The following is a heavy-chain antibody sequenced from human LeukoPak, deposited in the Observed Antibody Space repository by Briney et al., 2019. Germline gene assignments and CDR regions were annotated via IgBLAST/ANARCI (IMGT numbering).Heavy chain of an antibody. D-gene: IGHD6-13*01. Sequence: SQTLSLTCTVSGGSISSGGYYWSWIRRHPGKGLEWIGYIYYSGSTYYNPSLKSRVTISVDTSKNQFSLKLSSVTAADAAVYYCARHSSSWYWFDPWGQGTLVTVSS. V-gene: IGHV4-31*03. CDR1: GGSISSGGYY. CDR3: ARHSSSWYWFDP. J-gene: IGHJ5*02. CDR2: IYYSGST.